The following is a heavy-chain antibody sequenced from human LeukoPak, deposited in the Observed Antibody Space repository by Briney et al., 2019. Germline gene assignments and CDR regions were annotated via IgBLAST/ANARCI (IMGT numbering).Heavy chain of an antibody. D-gene: IGHD2-2*01. Sequence: GASVKVSFKVSGYTLTELSMHWVRQAPGKGLEWMGGFDPEDGETIYAQKFQGRVTMTEDTSTDTAYMELSSLRSEDTAVYYCATSSYCSSTSCRNWFDPWGQGTLVTVSS. V-gene: IGHV1-24*01. CDR3: ATSSYCSSTSCRNWFDP. CDR1: GYTLTELS. J-gene: IGHJ5*02. CDR2: FDPEDGET.